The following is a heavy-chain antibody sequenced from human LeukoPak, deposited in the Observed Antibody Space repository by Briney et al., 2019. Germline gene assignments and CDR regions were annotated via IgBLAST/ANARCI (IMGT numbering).Heavy chain of an antibody. D-gene: IGHD3-22*01. CDR1: GYTFTGYY. CDR3: ARTMIVVVMASDAFDI. Sequence: ASVKVSCKASGYTFTGYYMHWVRQAPGQGLEWMGWINPNSGGTNYAQKFQGRVTMTRDTSISTAYMELSRLRSDDTAVYYCARTMIVVVMASDAFDIWGQGTMVTVSS. J-gene: IGHJ3*02. CDR2: INPNSGGT. V-gene: IGHV1-2*02.